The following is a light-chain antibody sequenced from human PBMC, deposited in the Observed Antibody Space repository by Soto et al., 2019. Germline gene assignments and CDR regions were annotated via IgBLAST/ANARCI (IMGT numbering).Light chain of an antibody. Sequence: EIVMKQSPATLSVSQGERATLSCRASQSVSNNLAWYQQKPGQAPRLLLYGASTRATGIPARFSGSGSGTEFTLTISSLQSEDFAVYYCQQYNNWPPCTFGQGTKVDIK. J-gene: IGKJ2*02. CDR2: GAS. CDR3: QQYNNWPPCT. V-gene: IGKV3-15*01. CDR1: QSVSNN.